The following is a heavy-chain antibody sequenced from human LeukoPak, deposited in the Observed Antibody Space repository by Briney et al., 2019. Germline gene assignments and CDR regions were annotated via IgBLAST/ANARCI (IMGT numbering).Heavy chain of an antibody. Sequence: SQTLSLTCAISGDSVSSNSAAWNWIRQSPWRGLERLGRTYYRSKWYSEYAVSVKSRIIINPDTSKNQFSLQLNSVTPEDTAVYYCALTGTAMDVWGQGTTVTVSS. J-gene: IGHJ6*02. V-gene: IGHV6-1*01. CDR2: TYYRSKWYS. CDR1: GDSVSSNSAA. CDR3: ALTGTAMDV. D-gene: IGHD4-17*01.